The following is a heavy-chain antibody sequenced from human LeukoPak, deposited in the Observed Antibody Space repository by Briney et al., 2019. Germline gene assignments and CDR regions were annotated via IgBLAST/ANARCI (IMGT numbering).Heavy chain of an antibody. D-gene: IGHD3-16*01. CDR1: GGSISSYY. V-gene: IGHV4-59*01. J-gene: IGHJ4*02. Sequence: KASETLSLTCTVSGGSISSYYWSWIRQPPGKGLEWIGYIYYSGSTNYNPSLKSRVTISVDTSKNQFSLKLSSVTAADTAVYYCARDLGGELGADYWGQGTLVTVSS. CDR3: ARDLGGELGADY. CDR2: IYYSGST.